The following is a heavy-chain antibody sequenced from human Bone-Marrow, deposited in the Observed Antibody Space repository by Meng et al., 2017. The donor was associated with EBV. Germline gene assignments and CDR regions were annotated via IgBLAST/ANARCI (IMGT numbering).Heavy chain of an antibody. Sequence: EVQLVESGGGLVKPGGSLRLSCAASGFTFSSYSMNWVRQAPVKGLEWVSSISSSSSYIYYADSVKGRSTISRDNAKNSLYLQMNSLRAEDTAVYYCARDPPKGMATITWGQGTLVTVSS. CDR1: GFTFSSYS. D-gene: IGHD5-24*01. CDR3: ARDPPKGMATIT. J-gene: IGHJ5*02. V-gene: IGHV3-21*01. CDR2: ISSSSSYI.